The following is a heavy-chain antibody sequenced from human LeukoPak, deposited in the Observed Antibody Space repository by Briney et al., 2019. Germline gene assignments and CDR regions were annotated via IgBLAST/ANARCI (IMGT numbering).Heavy chain of an antibody. D-gene: IGHD6-6*01. Sequence: GGSLRLSCAASGFTVSSNYMSWVRQAPGKGLEWVSVIYSGGSTYYADSVEGRFTISRDNSKNTLYLQMNSLRAEDTAVYYCASPQGGSSAYYFDYWGQGTLVTVSS. CDR1: GFTVSSNY. CDR3: ASPQGGSSAYYFDY. CDR2: IYSGGST. V-gene: IGHV3-66*01. J-gene: IGHJ4*02.